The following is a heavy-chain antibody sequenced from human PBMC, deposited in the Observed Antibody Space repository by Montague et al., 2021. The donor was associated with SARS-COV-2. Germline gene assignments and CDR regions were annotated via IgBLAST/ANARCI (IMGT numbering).Heavy chain of an antibody. CDR3: ARFGSGTLEFDL. D-gene: IGHD1-26*01. Sequence: TLSLTCTVSGASISTSIYYWSWIRQPAGKGLEWIGRIRTTGHTDYXXXVESRVFMSVDTSTNQFSLSLTSVTAADTAVYFCARFGSGTLEFDLWGQGTLVTVSS. V-gene: IGHV4-61*02. CDR2: IRTTGHT. J-gene: IGHJ4*02. CDR1: GASISTSIYY.